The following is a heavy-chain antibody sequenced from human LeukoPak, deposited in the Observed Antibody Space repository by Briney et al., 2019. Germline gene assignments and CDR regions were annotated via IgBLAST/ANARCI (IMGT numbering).Heavy chain of an antibody. CDR2: ISGSAYST. CDR3: AKDRSDNSTWYVGSH. V-gene: IGHV3-23*01. J-gene: IGHJ4*02. D-gene: IGHD2/OR15-2a*01. CDR1: GFTFSSYA. Sequence: GGSLRLSCAASGFTFSSYAMSWVRQAPGKGLEWVSSISGSAYSTNYADSVKGRFTISRDNSKNTLYLQMNSLRVEDTAVYYCAKDRSDNSTWYVGSHWGQGTLVTVSS.